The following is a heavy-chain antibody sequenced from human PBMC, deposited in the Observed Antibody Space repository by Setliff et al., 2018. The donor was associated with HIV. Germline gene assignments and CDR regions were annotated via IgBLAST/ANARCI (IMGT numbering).Heavy chain of an antibody. CDR1: GFSFSKYA. J-gene: IGHJ4*02. V-gene: IGHV3-64D*09. CDR3: VKDRGPTYYYDSTGYYNFDY. Sequence: GGSLRLSCSASGFSFSKYAMHWVRQAPGKGLEYVSAISSNGGNTYYEDSVNGRFTISRDNSRNTVYLQMSSLRVEDTSVYYRVKDRGPTYYYDSTGYYNFDYWGQGTLVTVSS. CDR2: ISSNGGNT. D-gene: IGHD3-22*01.